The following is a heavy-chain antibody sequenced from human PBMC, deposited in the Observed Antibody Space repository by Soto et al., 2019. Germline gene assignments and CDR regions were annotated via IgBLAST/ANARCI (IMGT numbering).Heavy chain of an antibody. D-gene: IGHD3-3*01. J-gene: IGHJ4*02. CDR2: ISAYNGNT. CDR1: GYTFTSYG. Sequence: QVQLVQSGAEVKKPGASVKVSCKASGYTFTSYGISWVRQAPGQGLEWMGWISAYNGNTNYAQKLQGRVTMTTDPSTSTAYMELRSLRSDDTAVYYCARDRRVDYDFWSGYYHYFDYWGQGTLVTVSS. V-gene: IGHV1-18*01. CDR3: ARDRRVDYDFWSGYYHYFDY.